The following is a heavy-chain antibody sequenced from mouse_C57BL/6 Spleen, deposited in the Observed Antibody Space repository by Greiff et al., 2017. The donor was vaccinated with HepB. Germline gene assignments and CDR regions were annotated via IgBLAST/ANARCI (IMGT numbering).Heavy chain of an antibody. CDR3: ARNGVYYYDEGFAY. V-gene: IGHV5-17*01. D-gene: IGHD2-4*01. CDR1: GFTFSDYG. CDR2: ISSGSSTI. J-gene: IGHJ3*01. Sequence: EVQVVESGGGLVKPGGSLKLSCAASGFTFSDYGMHWVRQAPEKGLEWVAYISSGSSTIYYADTVKGRFTISRDNAKNNLFLQMTSLRAEDTAMYYCARNGVYYYDEGFAYWGQGTLVTVSA.